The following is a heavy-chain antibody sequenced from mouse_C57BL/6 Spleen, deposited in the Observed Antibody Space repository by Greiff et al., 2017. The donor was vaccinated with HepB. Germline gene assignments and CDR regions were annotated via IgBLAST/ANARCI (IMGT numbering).Heavy chain of an antibody. D-gene: IGHD2-4*01. CDR1: GFTFSSYA. CDR2: ISSGGDYI. Sequence: EVQRVESGEGLVKPGGSLKLSCAASGFTFSSYAMSWVRQTPEKRLEWVAYISSGGDYIYYADTVKGRFTISRDNARNTLYLQMSSLKSEDTAMYYCTRVYYDYDVFAYWGQGTLVTVSA. CDR3: TRVYYDYDVFAY. J-gene: IGHJ3*01. V-gene: IGHV5-9-1*02.